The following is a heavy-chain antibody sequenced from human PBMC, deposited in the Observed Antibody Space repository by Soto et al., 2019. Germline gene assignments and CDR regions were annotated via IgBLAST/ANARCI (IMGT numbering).Heavy chain of an antibody. CDR3: IQSRCGGDCLQSYASHYYYGMDV. D-gene: IGHD2-21*02. Sequence: QITLKESGPTLVKPTQTLTLTCTFSGFSLSTSGVGVGWIRQPPGKALEWLALIYWDDDKRYSPSLRSRLTITKDTPKNPVVLTMTNMDPVDTATYYCIQSRCGGDCLQSYASHYYYGMDVWGQGTTVTVSS. J-gene: IGHJ6*02. CDR1: GFSLSTSGVG. V-gene: IGHV2-5*02. CDR2: IYWDDDK.